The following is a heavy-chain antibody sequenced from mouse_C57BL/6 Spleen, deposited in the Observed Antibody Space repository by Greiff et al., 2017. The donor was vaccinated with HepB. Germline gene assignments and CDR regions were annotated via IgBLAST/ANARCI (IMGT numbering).Heavy chain of an antibody. J-gene: IGHJ3*01. CDR2: IHPNSGST. Sequence: QVQLQQPGAELVKPGASVKLSCKASGYTFTSYWMHWVKQRPGQGLEWIGMIHPNSGSTNYNEKFKSKATLTVDKSSSPAYMQLSSLTSEDSAVYYCARSYYGSSYVFAYWGQGTLVTVSA. CDR1: GYTFTSYW. D-gene: IGHD1-1*01. CDR3: ARSYYGSSYVFAY. V-gene: IGHV1-64*01.